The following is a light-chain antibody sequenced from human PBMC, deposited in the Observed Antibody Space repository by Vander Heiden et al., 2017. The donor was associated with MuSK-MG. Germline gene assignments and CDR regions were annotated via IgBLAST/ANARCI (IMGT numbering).Light chain of an antibody. J-gene: IGKJ2*04. Sequence: EIVLTQSPGTLSLSPGERATLSCRASQSVSSSYLAWYQQKPGQAPRLLIYGASSRATGIPDRFSGSGSGTDFTLTISRLESEDFAVYYCQQDGSSRSFGQGTKLEI. CDR3: QQDGSSRS. CDR1: QSVSSSY. CDR2: GAS. V-gene: IGKV3-20*01.